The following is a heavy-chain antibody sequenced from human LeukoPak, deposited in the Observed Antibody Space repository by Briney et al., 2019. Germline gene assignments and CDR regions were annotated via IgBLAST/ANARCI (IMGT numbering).Heavy chain of an antibody. Sequence: GGSLRLSCAASGFTFSSYEMNWVRQAPGKGLEWVSYISSSGSTIYYADSVKGRFTISRDDAKNSLYLQMNSLRAEDTAVYYCARDSAPYYYGSGLNWFDPWGQGTLVTVSS. CDR2: ISSSGSTI. CDR3: ARDSAPYYYGSGLNWFDP. CDR1: GFTFSSYE. V-gene: IGHV3-48*03. J-gene: IGHJ5*02. D-gene: IGHD3-10*01.